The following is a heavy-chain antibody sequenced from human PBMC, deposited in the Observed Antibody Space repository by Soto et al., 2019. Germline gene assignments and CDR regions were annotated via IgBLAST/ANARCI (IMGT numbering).Heavy chain of an antibody. CDR1: GYTFTTSG. CDR3: ARVRGIPADADY. J-gene: IGHJ4*02. V-gene: IGHV1-18*01. D-gene: IGHD2-2*01. Sequence: QVQLVQSGAEVRKPGASVKVSCKASGYTFTTSGISWVRQAPGQGLEWMAMISAYNGNTNYAQKFQGRFTLTTDTPTSTAYMELRSLKSDDTATYYCARVRGIPADADYWGQGSLVTVSS. CDR2: ISAYNGNT.